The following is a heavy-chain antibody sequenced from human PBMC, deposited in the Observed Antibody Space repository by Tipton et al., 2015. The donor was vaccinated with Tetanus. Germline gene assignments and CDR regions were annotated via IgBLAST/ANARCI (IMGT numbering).Heavy chain of an antibody. CDR2: VTWDGGST. Sequence: SLRLSCVASGFNFEDHTMHWVRQAPGKGLEWVAVVTWDGGSTFYADSVKGRFTISRDNSKNSLYLQMISLRTEDTALYYCVRETNGFDSWGQGTPVTVSS. CDR1: GFNFEDHT. CDR3: VRETNGFDS. J-gene: IGHJ5*01. D-gene: IGHD1-26*01. V-gene: IGHV3-43*01.